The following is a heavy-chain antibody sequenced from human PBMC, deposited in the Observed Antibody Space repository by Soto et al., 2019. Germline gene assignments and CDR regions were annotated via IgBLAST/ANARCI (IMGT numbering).Heavy chain of an antibody. CDR3: AKLSYYDSSGYCPDDY. CDR2: ISYDGSNK. J-gene: IGHJ4*02. Sequence: QVQLVESGGGVVQPGRSLRLSCAASGFTFSSYGMQWVRHAPGKGLEWVAVISYDGSNKYYADSVKGRFTISRDNSKNTLYLQMNSLRAEDTAVYYCAKLSYYDSSGYCPDDYWGQGTLVTVSS. CDR1: GFTFSSYG. V-gene: IGHV3-30*18. D-gene: IGHD3-22*01.